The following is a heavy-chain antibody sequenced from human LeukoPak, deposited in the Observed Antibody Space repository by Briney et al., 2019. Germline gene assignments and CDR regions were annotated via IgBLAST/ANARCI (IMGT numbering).Heavy chain of an antibody. Sequence: ASVKLSCNASGYTFTGYYMHSVRQAPRQGLEWMGCINRSSGGTNYGQEFRGRVTMTRDTSIRTAYMELSRLRSDDTAVYYCASIYGSGNDFDYWGQGTLVTVSS. CDR1: GYTFTGYY. CDR2: INRSSGGT. D-gene: IGHD3-10*01. J-gene: IGHJ4*02. CDR3: ASIYGSGNDFDY. V-gene: IGHV1-2*02.